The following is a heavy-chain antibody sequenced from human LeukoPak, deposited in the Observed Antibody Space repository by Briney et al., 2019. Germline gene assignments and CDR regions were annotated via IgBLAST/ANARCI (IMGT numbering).Heavy chain of an antibody. CDR2: IWYDGSNK. Sequence: GGSLRLSCAASGFTSSSYGMHWVRQAPGKGLEWVAVIWYDGSNKYYADSVKGRFTISRDNSKNTLYLQMNSLRAEDTAVYYCARPAEAGSSGWYYYYGMDVWGQGTTVTVSS. V-gene: IGHV3-33*01. CDR1: GFTSSSYG. CDR3: ARPAEAGSSGWYYYYGMDV. D-gene: IGHD6-19*01. J-gene: IGHJ6*02.